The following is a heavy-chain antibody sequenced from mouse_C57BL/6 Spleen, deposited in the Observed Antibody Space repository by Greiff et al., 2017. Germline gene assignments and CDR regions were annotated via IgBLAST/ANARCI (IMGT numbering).Heavy chain of an antibody. Sequence: EVQRVESGEGLVKPGGSLKLSCAASGFTFSSYAMSWVRQTPEKRLEWVAYISSGGDYIYYADTVKGRFTISRDNARNTLYLQMSSLKSEDTAMYYCTRLYDYDRSPYAMDYWGQGTSVTVSS. V-gene: IGHV5-9-1*02. J-gene: IGHJ4*01. D-gene: IGHD2-4*01. CDR2: ISSGGDYI. CDR3: TRLYDYDRSPYAMDY. CDR1: GFTFSSYA.